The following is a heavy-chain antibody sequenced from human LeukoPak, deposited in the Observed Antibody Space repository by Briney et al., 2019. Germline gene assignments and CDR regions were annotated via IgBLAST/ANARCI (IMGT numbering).Heavy chain of an antibody. CDR1: GGSISSGSYY. CDR3: ARDGYPFTYYYYGMDV. CDR2: IYTSGST. Sequence: SQTLSLTCIVSGGSISSGSYYWSWIRQPTGKGLEWIGRIYTSGSTNYNPSLKSRVTISVDTSKNQFSLKLSSVTAADTAVYYCARDGYPFTYYYYGMDVWGQGTTVTVSS. V-gene: IGHV4-61*02. J-gene: IGHJ6*02. D-gene: IGHD3-22*01.